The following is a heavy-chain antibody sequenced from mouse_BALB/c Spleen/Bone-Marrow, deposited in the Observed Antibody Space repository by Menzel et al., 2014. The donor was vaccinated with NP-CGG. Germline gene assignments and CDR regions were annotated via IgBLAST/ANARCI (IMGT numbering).Heavy chain of an antibody. D-gene: IGHD1-1*01. J-gene: IGHJ4*01. CDR1: GFTFSSFG. CDR2: ISSGSSTI. V-gene: IGHV5-17*02. Sequence: EVKLVESGGGLVQPGGSRKLSCAASGFTFSSFGMHWVRQAPEKGLEWVAYISSGSSTIYYADTVKGRFTISRDNPKNTLFLQMTSLRSEDTAMYYCAREGRYYGSIYDYYALDYWGQGTSVTVSS. CDR3: AREGRYYGSIYDYYALDY.